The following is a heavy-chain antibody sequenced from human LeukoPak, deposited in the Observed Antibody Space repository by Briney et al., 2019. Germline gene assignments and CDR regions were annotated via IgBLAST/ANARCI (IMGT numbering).Heavy chain of an antibody. J-gene: IGHJ4*02. CDR1: GGSISSSSYY. CDR2: IYYSGST. Sequence: SETLSLTCTVSGGSISSSSYYWGWIRQPPGKGLEWIGSIYYSGSTYYNPSLKSRVTISVDTSKNQFSLRLSSVTAADTAVYYCARTMVRGVTFLSYWGQGTLVTVSS. D-gene: IGHD3-10*01. CDR3: ARTMVRGVTFLSY. V-gene: IGHV4-39*07.